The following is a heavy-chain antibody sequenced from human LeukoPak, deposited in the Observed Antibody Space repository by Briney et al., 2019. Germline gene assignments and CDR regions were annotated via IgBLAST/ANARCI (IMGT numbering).Heavy chain of an antibody. CDR2: IYHSGTT. D-gene: IGHD3-22*01. Sequence: ASETLSLTCTVTGYSISSNYYWGWIRQPPGKGLEWIGNIYHSGTTYYNPSLKSRVTISVDTFRNQFSLRLRSVTAADTAVYYCARGPAYYYDSSGYYPWPDWGQGTLVTVSS. J-gene: IGHJ4*02. CDR3: ARGPAYYYDSSGYYPWPD. V-gene: IGHV4-38-2*02. CDR1: GYSISSNYY.